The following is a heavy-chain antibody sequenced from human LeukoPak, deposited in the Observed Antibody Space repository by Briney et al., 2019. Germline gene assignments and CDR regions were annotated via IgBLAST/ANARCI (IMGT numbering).Heavy chain of an antibody. CDR2: INPNSGGT. D-gene: IGHD3-10*01. Sequence: ASVKVSCKASGYTFTGYYMHWVRQAPGQGLEWKGWINPNSGGTNYAQKFQGRVTMTRDTSMTTAYMELTSLTSEDTAVYYCARSGFGSGISFDHWGQGTRVTVSS. J-gene: IGHJ5*02. CDR1: GYTFTGYY. V-gene: IGHV1-2*02. CDR3: ARSGFGSGISFDH.